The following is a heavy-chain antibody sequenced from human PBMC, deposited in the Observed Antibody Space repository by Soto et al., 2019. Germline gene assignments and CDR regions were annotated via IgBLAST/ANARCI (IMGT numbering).Heavy chain of an antibody. CDR1: GYNFTRFG. CDR2: MGAHSGHT. J-gene: IGHJ6*02. D-gene: IGHD1-1*01. CDR3: GREGQPLAQEDYYQFNGMDV. Sequence: QFQLVQSGAEVKKPGASVKVSCKASGYNFTRFGISWVRQAPGHGLEWMGWMGAHSGHTRQAQKFQGRLTMTTDASMTTAYIDLRRMTSDDTALYYCGREGQPLAQEDYYQFNGMDVWGQGTTVIVSS. V-gene: IGHV1-18*01.